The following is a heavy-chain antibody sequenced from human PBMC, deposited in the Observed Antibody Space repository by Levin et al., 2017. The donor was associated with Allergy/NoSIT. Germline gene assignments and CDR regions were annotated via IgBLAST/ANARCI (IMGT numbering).Heavy chain of an antibody. D-gene: IGHD2-15*01. J-gene: IGHJ6*02. CDR3: ARRYCSGGSCPYYYYGMDG. CDR1: GFTFSDYY. V-gene: IGHV3-11*03. CDR2: ISSSSSYT. Sequence: GGSLRLSCAASGFTFSDYYMSWIRQAPGKGLEWVSYISSSSSYTNYADSVKGRFTISRDNAKNSLYLQMNSLRAEDTAVYYCARRYCSGGSCPYYYYGMDGWGQGTTVTVSS.